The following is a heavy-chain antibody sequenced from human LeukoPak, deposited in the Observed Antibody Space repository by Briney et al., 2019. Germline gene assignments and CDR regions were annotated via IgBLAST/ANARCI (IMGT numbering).Heavy chain of an antibody. CDR2: ISAYNGNT. CDR3: ASRHSSENAFDI. V-gene: IGHV1-18*01. Sequence: ASVKVSCKASGYTLTSYGISWVRQAPGQGLERMGWISAYNGNTNYAQKLQGRVTMTTDTSTSTAYMELRSLRSDDTAVYYCASRHSSENAFDIWGQGTMVTVSS. J-gene: IGHJ3*02. CDR1: GYTLTSYG. D-gene: IGHD6-19*01.